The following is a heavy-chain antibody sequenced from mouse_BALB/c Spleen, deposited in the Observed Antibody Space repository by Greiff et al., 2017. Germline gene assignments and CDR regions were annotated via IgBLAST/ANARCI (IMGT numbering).Heavy chain of an antibody. CDR1: GYSITSGYY. V-gene: IGHV3-6*02. CDR3: ARDSNGYSFDY. CDR2: ISYDGSN. D-gene: IGHD2-3*01. Sequence: EVQVVESGPGLVKPSQSLSLTCSVTGYSITSGYYWNWIRQFPGNKLEWMGYISYDGSNNYNPSLKNRISITRDTSKNQFFLKLNSVTTEDTATYYCARDSNGYSFDYWGQGTTLTVSS. J-gene: IGHJ2*01.